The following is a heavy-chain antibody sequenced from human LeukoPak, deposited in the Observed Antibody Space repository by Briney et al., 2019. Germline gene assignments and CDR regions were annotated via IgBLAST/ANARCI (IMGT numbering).Heavy chain of an antibody. Sequence: GESLKISCKGSGYSFPNYWIGWVRQMPGKGLEWMGIIYPGDSDTTYKPSFQGHITVSADMSISTAYVQWSSLKASDTAMYYCARSRAEKVPVWGSYRHHDAFDLWGQGTRVTVSS. CDR2: IYPGDSDT. V-gene: IGHV5-51*01. CDR1: GYSFPNYW. CDR3: ARSRAEKVPVWGSYRHHDAFDL. J-gene: IGHJ3*01. D-gene: IGHD3-16*02.